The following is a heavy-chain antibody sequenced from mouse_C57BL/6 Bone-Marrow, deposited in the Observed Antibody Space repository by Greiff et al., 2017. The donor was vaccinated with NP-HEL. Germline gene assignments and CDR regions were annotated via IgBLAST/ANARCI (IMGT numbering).Heavy chain of an antibody. CDR3: ARDWWLLFDY. Sequence: EVKLEESGGGLVKPGGSLKLSCAASGFTFSSYAMSWVRQTPEKRLEWVATISDGGSYTYYPDNVKGRFTISRDNAKNNLYLQMSHLKSEDTAMYYCARDWWLLFDYWGQGTTLTVSS. J-gene: IGHJ2*01. CDR2: ISDGGSYT. CDR1: GFTFSSYA. D-gene: IGHD2-3*01. V-gene: IGHV5-4*01.